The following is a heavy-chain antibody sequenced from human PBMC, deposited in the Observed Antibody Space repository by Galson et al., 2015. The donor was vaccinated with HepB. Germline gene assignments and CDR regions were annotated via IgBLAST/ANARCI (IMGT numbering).Heavy chain of an antibody. J-gene: IGHJ6*02. V-gene: IGHV4-30-2*01. CDR2: IYHSGST. Sequence: WSWIRQPPGKGLEWIGYIYHSGSTYYNPSLKSRVTISVDRSKNQFSLKLSSVTAADTAVYYCARDLRYFDWPDVWGQGTTVTVSS. D-gene: IGHD3-9*01. CDR3: ARDLRYFDWPDV.